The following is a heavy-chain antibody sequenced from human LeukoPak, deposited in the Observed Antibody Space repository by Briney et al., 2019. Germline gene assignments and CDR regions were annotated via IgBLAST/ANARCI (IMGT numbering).Heavy chain of an antibody. V-gene: IGHV4-59*01. CDR1: GGSISSYY. D-gene: IGHD2-2*02. Sequence: SETLSLTCTVSGGSISSYYWSWIRQPPGKGLEWIGYIYYSGSTNYNPSLKSRVTISVDTSKNQFSLKLSSVTAADTAVYYCARTRLVVVPAAISDYYYGMDVWGQGTTVTVSS. CDR2: IYYSGST. J-gene: IGHJ6*02. CDR3: ARTRLVVVPAAISDYYYGMDV.